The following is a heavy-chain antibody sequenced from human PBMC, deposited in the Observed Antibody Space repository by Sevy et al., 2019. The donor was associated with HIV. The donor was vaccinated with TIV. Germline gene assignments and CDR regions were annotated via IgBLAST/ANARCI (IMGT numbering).Heavy chain of an antibody. J-gene: IGHJ4*02. D-gene: IGHD3-22*01. CDR3: ARAQLVTMIVVIGGLYFDF. Sequence: GGSLRLSCAASGFTFSTYWMTWVRQAPGKGLEWVANIKQDVSEKYYADSVKGRFTISRDNARNSLYLQMEGLRAEDTAVYYCARAQLVTMIVVIGGLYFDFWGQGTLVPVSS. V-gene: IGHV3-7*01. CDR1: GFTFSTYW. CDR2: IKQDVSEK.